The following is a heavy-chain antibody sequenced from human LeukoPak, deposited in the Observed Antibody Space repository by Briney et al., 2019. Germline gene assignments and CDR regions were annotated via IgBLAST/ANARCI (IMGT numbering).Heavy chain of an antibody. J-gene: IGHJ4*02. D-gene: IGHD3-10*01. Sequence: SETLSLTCTVSGGSISTYYWSWIRQPPGKGLEWIEYIHYSGSTNYNPSLESRVTISVDTSKNQFSLKLSSVTAADTAVYYCAGTSTMVRGVIRNYWGQGTLVTVSS. CDR3: AGTSTMVRGVIRNY. V-gene: IGHV4-59*01. CDR2: IHYSGST. CDR1: GGSISTYY.